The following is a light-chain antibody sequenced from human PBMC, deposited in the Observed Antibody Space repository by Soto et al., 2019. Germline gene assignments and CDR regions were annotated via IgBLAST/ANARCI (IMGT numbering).Light chain of an antibody. CDR1: QSVRSTY. Sequence: EIVLTLSPGTLSLSPGERATLSCRASQSVRSTYLAWYQQKPGLAPRLLIFGVSNRATGIPDRFSGSGSGTDFTLTISRLEPEDFAVYYCQQYGAYPLTFGGGTRVEIK. CDR2: GVS. J-gene: IGKJ4*01. CDR3: QQYGAYPLT. V-gene: IGKV3-20*01.